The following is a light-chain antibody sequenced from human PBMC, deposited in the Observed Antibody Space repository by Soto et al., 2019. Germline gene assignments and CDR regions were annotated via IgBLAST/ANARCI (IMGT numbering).Light chain of an antibody. V-gene: IGKV1-39*01. Sequence: DIRMTQSPSSLSASVGDTVTITCRASQSISSHLNWYQQKPGKAPNLLMYTASNLQSGVPSRFSGSGSGTDSTLTISSLQPEDFATYYCQQSYSTPISFGQGTRLEI. CDR3: QQSYSTPIS. J-gene: IGKJ5*01. CDR2: TAS. CDR1: QSISSH.